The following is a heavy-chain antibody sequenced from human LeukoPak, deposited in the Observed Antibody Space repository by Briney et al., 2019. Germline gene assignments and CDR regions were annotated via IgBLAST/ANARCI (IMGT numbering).Heavy chain of an antibody. CDR3: AKGEVWFGRGYGMDV. Sequence: SVKVSCKASGGTFSSYAISWVRQAPGQELEWMGRIIPILGIANYAQKFQGRVTITADKSASTAYMELSSLRSEDTAVYYCAKGEVWFGRGYGMDVWGQGTTVTVSS. J-gene: IGHJ6*02. D-gene: IGHD3-10*01. CDR2: IIPILGIA. V-gene: IGHV1-69*04. CDR1: GGTFSSYA.